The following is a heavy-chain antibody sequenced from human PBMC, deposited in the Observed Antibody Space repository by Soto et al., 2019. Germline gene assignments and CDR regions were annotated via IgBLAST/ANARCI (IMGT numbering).Heavy chain of an antibody. V-gene: IGHV4-39*01. D-gene: IGHD4-17*01. Sequence: TCTVSGGSISSSSYYWGWIRQPPGKGLEWIGSIYYSGSTYYNQSLKSRVTISVDTSKNQFSLKLSSVTAADTAVYYCARSQTTVTSYDYWGQGTLVTVSS. CDR1: GGSISSSSYY. J-gene: IGHJ4*02. CDR2: IYYSGST. CDR3: ARSQTTVTSYDY.